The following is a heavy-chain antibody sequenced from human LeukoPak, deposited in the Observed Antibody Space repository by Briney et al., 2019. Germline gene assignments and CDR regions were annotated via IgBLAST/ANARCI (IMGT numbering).Heavy chain of an antibody. V-gene: IGHV1-18*01. Sequence: GASVKVXXXXXXXTFTSYGISWVRQAAGQGLEWMGWISAYNGNTNYAQKLQGRVTMTTDTSTSTAYMELRSLRSDDTAVYYCARDAFGVTTVTADYWGQGTLVTVSS. CDR2: ISAYNGNT. J-gene: IGHJ4*02. CDR3: ARDAFGVTTVTADY. CDR1: XXTFTSYG. D-gene: IGHD4-17*01.